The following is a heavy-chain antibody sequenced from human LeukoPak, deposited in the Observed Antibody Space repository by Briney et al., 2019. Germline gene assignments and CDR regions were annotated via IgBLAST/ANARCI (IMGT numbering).Heavy chain of an antibody. J-gene: IGHJ5*02. Sequence: SETLSLTCAVSGYSISSGYYWGWIRQPPGKGLEWIGSIYHSGSTYYNPSLKSRVTISVGTSKNQFSLKLSSVTAADTAVYYCARAFITMVRGVITKPSNWFDPWGQGTLVTVSS. V-gene: IGHV4-38-2*01. CDR3: ARAFITMVRGVITKPSNWFDP. D-gene: IGHD3-10*01. CDR2: IYHSGST. CDR1: GYSISSGYY.